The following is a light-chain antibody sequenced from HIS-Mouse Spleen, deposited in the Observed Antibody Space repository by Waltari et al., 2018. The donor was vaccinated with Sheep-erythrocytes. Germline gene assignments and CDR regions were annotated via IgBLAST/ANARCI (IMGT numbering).Light chain of an antibody. CDR1: KLGDXY. V-gene: IGLV3-1*01. CDR2: QDS. CDR3: QAWDSSTVV. Sequence: SYELTQPPSVSVSPGQTASITCSGDKLGDXYACWYQQKPGQSPVLVIYQDSTRPSGIPERFSGSNSGNTATLTISGTQAMDEADYYCQAWDSSTVVFGGGTKLTVL. J-gene: IGLJ2*01.